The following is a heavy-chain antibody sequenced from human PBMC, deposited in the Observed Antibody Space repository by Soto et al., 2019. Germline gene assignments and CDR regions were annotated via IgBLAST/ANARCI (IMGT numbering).Heavy chain of an antibody. V-gene: IGHV4-59*01. Sequence: SETLSLTCTVSGGSISSYYWSWIRQPPGKGLEWIGYIYYSGSTNYNPSLKSRVTIAVDTSKNQFSLKLSSVTAADTAVYYCARRGDFWSGSALGIWGQGTMVTVSS. CDR2: IYYSGST. CDR1: GGSISSYY. CDR3: ARRGDFWSGSALGI. D-gene: IGHD3-3*01. J-gene: IGHJ3*02.